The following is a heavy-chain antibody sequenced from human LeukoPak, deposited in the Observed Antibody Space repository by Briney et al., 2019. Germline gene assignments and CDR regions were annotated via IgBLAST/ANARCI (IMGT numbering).Heavy chain of an antibody. J-gene: IGHJ4*01. Sequence: ASVKVSCKASGYTFTSYGISWVRQAPGQGLEWMGWISAYNGNTNYAQKLQGRVTMTTDTSTSTAYMELRSLRSDDTAVYYCARDYAPKYYYDSSGSDYWGQEPWSPSPQ. D-gene: IGHD3-22*01. CDR3: ARDYAPKYYYDSSGSDY. CDR2: ISAYNGNT. CDR1: GYTFTSYG. V-gene: IGHV1-18*01.